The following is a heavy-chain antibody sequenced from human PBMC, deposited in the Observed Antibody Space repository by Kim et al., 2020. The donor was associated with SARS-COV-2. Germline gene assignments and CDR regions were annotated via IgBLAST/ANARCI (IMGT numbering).Heavy chain of an antibody. V-gene: IGHV5-51*01. J-gene: IGHJ4*02. CDR1: GYSFTTYW. D-gene: IGHD1-7*01. CDR2: VNPISSIT. CDR3: ASALHGNYYWDF. Sequence: GESLKISCKGSGYSFTTYWIGWVRQMPGKGLEWMAIVNPISSITTYSPSFQGQVTISVDKSISTAYLQWGSLMASDTAMYYCASALHGNYYWDFWGQGTL.